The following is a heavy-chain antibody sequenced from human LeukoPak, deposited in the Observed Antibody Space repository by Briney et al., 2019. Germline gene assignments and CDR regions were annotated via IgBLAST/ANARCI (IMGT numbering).Heavy chain of an antibody. CDR1: GFTFINYG. J-gene: IGHJ4*02. CDR3: AKVVQYTASTGTGLDY. CDR2: IWYDGSYK. V-gene: IGHV3-33*06. Sequence: GGSLRLSCAASGFTFINYGMHWVRQAPGKGLDWVAVIWYDGSYKYYADSVKGRFTTSRDNSKNTLYLQMNSLRAEDTAIYYCAKVVQYTASTGTGLDYWGQGTLVTVSS. D-gene: IGHD6-13*01.